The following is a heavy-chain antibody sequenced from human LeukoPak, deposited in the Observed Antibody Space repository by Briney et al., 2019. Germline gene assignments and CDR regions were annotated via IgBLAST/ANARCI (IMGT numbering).Heavy chain of an antibody. J-gene: IGHJ4*01. CDR3: ARVDYYDSSVFDY. D-gene: IGHD3-22*01. CDR1: GGSISSYY. CDR2: IYYSGST. Sequence: SDTLSLTCTVSGGSISSYYWSWLRQSPGKGLEWVGYIYYSGSTNYNPSLKSRVTISVDTSKTQCSLIVNSLTAADTAVYYCARVDYYDSSVFDYWGHGTLVTVSS. V-gene: IGHV4-59*07.